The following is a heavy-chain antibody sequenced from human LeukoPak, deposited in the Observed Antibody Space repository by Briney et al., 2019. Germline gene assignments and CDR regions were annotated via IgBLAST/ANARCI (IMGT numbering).Heavy chain of an antibody. CDR1: GFTFSSYA. J-gene: IGHJ4*02. D-gene: IGHD2-2*01. CDR2: ISYDGSNK. CDR3: ARAPTVLVGYCSSSSCQADY. Sequence: GGSLRLSCAASGFTFSSYAMHWVRQAPGKGLEWVALISYDGSNKYYADSVKGRFTISRDNSKSTLYLQMNSLRVEDTAVYYCARAPTVLVGYCSSSSCQADYWGQGTLVTVSS. V-gene: IGHV3-30-3*01.